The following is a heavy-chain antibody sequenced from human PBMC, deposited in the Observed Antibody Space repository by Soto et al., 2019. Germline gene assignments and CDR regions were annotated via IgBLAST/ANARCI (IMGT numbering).Heavy chain of an antibody. J-gene: IGHJ4*02. D-gene: IGHD2-15*01. Sequence: GGSLRLSCAASGFIFSQYSMNWVRQAPGKGLEWVAVIWYDGSNKYYADSVKGRFTISRDNSKNTLYLQMNSLRAEDTAVYYCARDGYCSGGSCYSVPVFDYWGQGTLVNVSS. CDR2: IWYDGSNK. CDR1: GFIFSQYS. V-gene: IGHV3-33*08. CDR3: ARDGYCSGGSCYSVPVFDY.